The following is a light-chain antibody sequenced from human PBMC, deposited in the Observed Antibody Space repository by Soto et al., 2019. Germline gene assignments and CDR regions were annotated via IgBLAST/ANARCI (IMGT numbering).Light chain of an antibody. V-gene: IGKV1-39*01. CDR1: QSISSY. CDR2: AAS. J-gene: IGKJ4*01. Sequence: DIHMTQSPSSLSASVGDRVTITCRASQSISSYLNWYQQKPGKAPKLLIYAASSLQGGVPSRFSGSGSGTDFTLTISSLQPEDFATYYCQQSYSTPLTFGGGTNADIK. CDR3: QQSYSTPLT.